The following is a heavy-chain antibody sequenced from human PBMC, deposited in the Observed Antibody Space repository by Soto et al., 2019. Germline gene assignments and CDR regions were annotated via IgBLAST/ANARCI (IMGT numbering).Heavy chain of an antibody. CDR2: MNPNSGHR. CDR1: GYTFTGYD. Sequence: QVQLVQSGAEVKKPGASVKVSCKASGYTFTGYDITWVRQAPGQGLEWMGWMNPNSGHRGYAQRFQGRVTMTSDNSISTAYMELSSLRSEDTAVYYCAKADPRYYSMDVWGKGTTVTVS. V-gene: IGHV1-8*01. CDR3: AKADPRYYSMDV. J-gene: IGHJ6*03.